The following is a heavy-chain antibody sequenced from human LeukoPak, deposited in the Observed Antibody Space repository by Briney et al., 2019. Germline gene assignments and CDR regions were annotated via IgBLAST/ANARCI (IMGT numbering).Heavy chain of an antibody. J-gene: IGHJ4*02. V-gene: IGHV3-23*01. CDR2: ISGSGDTT. CDR3: AKALMYGEGGQYYLDH. CDR1: GFTFSSCI. D-gene: IGHD4-17*01. Sequence: GGSLRLSCAVSGFTFSSCIMRWVRQAPGKGLEWVLSISGSGDTTFYADSVKGRFTISRDNSTNTLYLHMNSLRADDTAVYYCAKALMYGEGGQYYLDHWGQGTLVTVSS.